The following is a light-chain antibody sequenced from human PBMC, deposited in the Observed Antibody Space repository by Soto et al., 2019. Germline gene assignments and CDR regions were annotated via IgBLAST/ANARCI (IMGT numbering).Light chain of an antibody. Sequence: ERVFAQASATPSVSPGEGATPSCRASQSVGSLLAWYQQKPGQAPRLLIYRASTRAAGLPDRFSGSGSETDFTLTISSLQSEDFAVYYCQQYNKWPITFGQGTRLEIK. J-gene: IGKJ5*01. CDR2: RAS. CDR3: QQYNKWPIT. V-gene: IGKV3-15*01. CDR1: QSVGSL.